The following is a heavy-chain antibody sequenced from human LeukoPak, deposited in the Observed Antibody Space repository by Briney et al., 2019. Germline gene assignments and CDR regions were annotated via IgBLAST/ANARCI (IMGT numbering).Heavy chain of an antibody. Sequence: GGSLRLSCAASGFTFSSYAMSWVRQAPGKGLEWVSSISGVSTYYADSVKGRLTFSRDNSKNTLYLQMNSLRVEDTAVYYCAKGAGSSGSETIDYWGQGTLVTVSS. J-gene: IGHJ4*02. V-gene: IGHV3-23*01. CDR1: GFTFSSYA. CDR2: ISGVST. D-gene: IGHD1-26*01. CDR3: AKGAGSSGSETIDY.